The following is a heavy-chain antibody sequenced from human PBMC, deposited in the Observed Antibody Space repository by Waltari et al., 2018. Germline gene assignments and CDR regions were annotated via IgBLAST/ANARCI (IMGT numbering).Heavy chain of an antibody. CDR2: IIPIFGTA. J-gene: IGHJ4*02. CDR1: GGTFSSYA. V-gene: IGHV1-69*01. D-gene: IGHD2-2*02. CDR3: AMGDCSSTSCYTELDY. Sequence: QVQLVQSGAEVKKPGSSVKVSCKASGGTFSSYAISWVRQAPGQGLEWMGGIIPIFGTANYEQKFQGRGTITADESTSTAYMELSSLRSEDTAVYYCAMGDCSSTSCYTELDYWGQGTLVTVSS.